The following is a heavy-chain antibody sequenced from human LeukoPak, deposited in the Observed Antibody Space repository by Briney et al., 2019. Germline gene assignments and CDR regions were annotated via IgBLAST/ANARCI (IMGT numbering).Heavy chain of an antibody. J-gene: IGHJ4*02. CDR2: ISSSSSYI. CDR1: GFTFSSYS. Sequence: GGSLRLSCAASGFTFSSYSMNWVRQAPGKGLEWVSSISSSSSYIYYADSVKGRFTISRDNAKNSLYLQMNSLRAEDTAVYYCARDSACCGGDCYLDYWGQGTLVTVSS. V-gene: IGHV3-21*04. CDR3: ARDSACCGGDCYLDY. D-gene: IGHD2-21*01.